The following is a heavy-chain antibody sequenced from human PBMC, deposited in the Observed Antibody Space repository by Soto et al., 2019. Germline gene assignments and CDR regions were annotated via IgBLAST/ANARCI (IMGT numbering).Heavy chain of an antibody. CDR1: GGSWSGFG. V-gene: IGHV4-59*01. CDR2: IYYIGST. J-gene: IGHJ6*02. D-gene: IGHD3-10*01. CDR3: ARFGNRGRQRYGMYF. Sequence: LETLRLRWCVSGGSWSGFGGSWIRRPLGKGLEWIGYIYYIGSTNYNPSLQSRVTISVDTSKNQFSLKLSSVTAADTAVSSCARFGNRGRQRYGMYFWGQGTTVTVSS.